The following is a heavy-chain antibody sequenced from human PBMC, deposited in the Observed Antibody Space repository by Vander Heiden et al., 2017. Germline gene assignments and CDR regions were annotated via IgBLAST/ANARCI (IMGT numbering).Heavy chain of an antibody. Sequence: QVQLVESGGGVVQPGRSLRLSCAASGFTFSSYGMHWVRQAPGKGLEWVAVIWYDGSNKYYADSVKGRFTISRDNSKSTLYLQMNSLRAEDTAVYYCARENLYYDSSGYYSFFDYWGQGTLVTVSS. CDR3: ARENLYYDSSGYYSFFDY. CDR2: IWYDGSNK. D-gene: IGHD3-22*01. J-gene: IGHJ4*02. V-gene: IGHV3-33*01. CDR1: GFTFSSYG.